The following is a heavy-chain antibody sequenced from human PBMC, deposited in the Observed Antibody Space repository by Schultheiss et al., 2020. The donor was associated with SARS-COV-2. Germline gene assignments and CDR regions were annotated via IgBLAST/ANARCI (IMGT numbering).Heavy chain of an antibody. J-gene: IGHJ6*02. CDR3: ARDEQLGGVYYYYGMDV. D-gene: IGHD6-6*01. CDR2: ISGSGSTI. Sequence: GGSLRLSCAASGFTFSSYAMSWVRQAPGKGLEWVSAISGSGSTIYYADSVKGRFTISRDNAKNSLYLQMNSLRAEDTAVYYCARDEQLGGVYYYYGMDVWGQGTTVTVSS. V-gene: IGHV3-23*01. CDR1: GFTFSSYA.